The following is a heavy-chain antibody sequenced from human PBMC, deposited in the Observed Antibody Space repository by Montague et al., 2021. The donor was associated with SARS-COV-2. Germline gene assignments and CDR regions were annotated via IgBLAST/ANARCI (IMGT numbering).Heavy chain of an antibody. CDR1: GFTFSSYA. J-gene: IGHJ3*02. D-gene: IGHD3-10*01. CDR3: ARAAQKQYVLLWFGELLHDAFDI. CDR2: ISYDGSNK. V-gene: IGHV3-30*09. Sequence: SLSLSCAASGFTFSSYAMHWVRQAPGKGLEWVAVISYDGSNKYYADSVKGRFAISRDNSKNTLYLQMNSPRAEDTAVYCCARAAQKQYVLLWFGELLHDAFDIWGQGTMVTVSS.